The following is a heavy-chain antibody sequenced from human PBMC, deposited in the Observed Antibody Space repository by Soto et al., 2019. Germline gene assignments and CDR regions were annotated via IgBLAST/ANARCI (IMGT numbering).Heavy chain of an antibody. D-gene: IGHD6-6*01. CDR3: ASRSGQLPYYFDY. CDR2: ISAYKGNT. Sequence: ASVKVSCKASGFTFTNYGISWVRQAPGQGLEWVGWISAYKGNTNYAQKFQGRVTMTTDTSTSTAYLELRSLRSDDMAVYFCASRSGQLPYYFDYWGQGTQVTVSS. V-gene: IGHV1-18*03. CDR1: GFTFTNYG. J-gene: IGHJ4*02.